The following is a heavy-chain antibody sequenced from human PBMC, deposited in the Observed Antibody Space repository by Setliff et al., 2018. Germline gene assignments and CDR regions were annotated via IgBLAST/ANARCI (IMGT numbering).Heavy chain of an antibody. CDR2: INPHGSEK. CDR1: GLSYINDW. Sequence: GSLRLSCTASGLSYINDWVSWVRQAPGKGLEWLVSINPHGSEKYYADSVKGRFTISRDNAKNSLSLQMNNLRTEDTAVYYCFGAGTCSYWGQGTLVTVSS. J-gene: IGHJ4*02. CDR3: FGAGTCSY. D-gene: IGHD3-10*01. V-gene: IGHV3-7*01.